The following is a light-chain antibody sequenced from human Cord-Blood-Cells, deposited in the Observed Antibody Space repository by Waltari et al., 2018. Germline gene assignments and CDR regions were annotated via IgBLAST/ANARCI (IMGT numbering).Light chain of an antibody. CDR2: KDS. V-gene: IGLV3-27*01. J-gene: IGLJ2*01. CDR3: YSAADNNRV. Sequence: SYELTQPSSVSVSPGQTARITCSGDVLAKKYARWFQQKPGQAPVLVIYKDSERPSGTTVTLTISGAQVEDEADYYCYSAADNNRVFGGGTKLTVL. CDR1: VLAKKY.